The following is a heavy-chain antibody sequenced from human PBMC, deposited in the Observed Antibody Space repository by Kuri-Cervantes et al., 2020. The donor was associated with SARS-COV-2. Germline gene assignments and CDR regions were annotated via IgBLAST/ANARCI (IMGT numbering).Heavy chain of an antibody. V-gene: IGHV2-5*02. CDR1: GFSLSTNGVG. J-gene: IGHJ5*02. D-gene: IGHD4-11*01. Sequence: SGPTLVKPTETLTLTCTFSGFSLSTNGVGVGWIRQPPRKALEWLALIYWDGDTRYSPSLENRLTVTKGPSKNRVVLTMTNMDTVDTATYYCVHSPPDFSNNGWFDPWGQGTLVTVSS. CDR2: IYWDGDT. CDR3: VHSPPDFSNNGWFDP.